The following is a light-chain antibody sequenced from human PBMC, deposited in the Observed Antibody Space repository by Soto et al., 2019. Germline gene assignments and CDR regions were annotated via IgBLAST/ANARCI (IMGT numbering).Light chain of an antibody. CDR3: SSYATTSHV. J-gene: IGLJ1*01. CDR2: EVT. V-gene: IGLV2-14*01. Sequence: QSVLTQPASVSGSPGQSITISCTGTSGDVGKYNYVSWYQQHPGKAPKLMIHEVTGRPSGVSNRFSGAKSGNTASLTISGLQAEDEADYYCSSYATTSHVFGTGTKVTVL. CDR1: SGDVGKYNY.